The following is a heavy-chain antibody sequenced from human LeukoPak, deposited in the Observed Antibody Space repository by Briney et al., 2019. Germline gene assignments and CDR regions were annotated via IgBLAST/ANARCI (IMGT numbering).Heavy chain of an antibody. V-gene: IGHV1-2*06. CDR1: GFTFTGYY. J-gene: IGHJ4*02. CDR2: INPNSGGT. D-gene: IGHD3-10*01. Sequence: ASVKVSCKASGFTFTGYYMHWVRQAPGQGLEWIGRINPNSGGTNYAQKFQGRVTMTRDTSISTAYMELSRLRSDDTAVYYCARERDYYYGSGSYYSYWGQGTLVTVSS. CDR3: ARERDYYYGSGSYYSY.